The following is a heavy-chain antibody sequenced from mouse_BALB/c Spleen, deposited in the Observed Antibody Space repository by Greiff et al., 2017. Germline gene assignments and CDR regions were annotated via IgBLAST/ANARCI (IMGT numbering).Heavy chain of an antibody. J-gene: IGHJ4*01. CDR1: GYSITSDYA. D-gene: IGHD4-1*01. CDR3: ARQNWEEYAMDY. CDR2: ISYSGST. Sequence: EVQLQESGPGLVKPSQSLSLTCTVTGYSITSDYAWNWIRQFPGNKLEWMGYISYSGSTSYNPSLKSRISITRDTSKNQFFLQLNSVTTEDTATYYCARQNWEEYAMDYWGQGTSVTVSS. V-gene: IGHV3-2*02.